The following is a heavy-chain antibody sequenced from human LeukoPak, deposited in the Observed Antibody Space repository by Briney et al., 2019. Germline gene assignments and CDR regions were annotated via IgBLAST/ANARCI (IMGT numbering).Heavy chain of an antibody. J-gene: IGHJ2*01. Sequence: SVKVSCKASGGTFSSYAISWVRQAPGQGLEWMGRIIPILGIANYAQKFQGRVTITADKSTSTAYMELSSLRSEDTAVYYCASPTREMATIQNSWYFDLWGRGTLVTVSS. D-gene: IGHD5-24*01. CDR2: IIPILGIA. CDR3: ASPTREMATIQNSWYFDL. CDR1: GGTFSSYA. V-gene: IGHV1-69*04.